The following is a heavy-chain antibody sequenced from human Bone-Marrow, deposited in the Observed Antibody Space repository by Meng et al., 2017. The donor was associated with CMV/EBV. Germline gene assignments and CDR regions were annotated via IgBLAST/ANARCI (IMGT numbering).Heavy chain of an antibody. CDR2: IWYDGSNK. J-gene: IGHJ4*02. CDR3: AKLYGDYEYSSDY. CDR1: GFTFSSDG. V-gene: IGHV3-33*06. Sequence: AAAGFTFSSDGRHWVRQAPGKGLEWVAVIWYDGSNKYYADSVKGRFTISRDNSKNTLYLQMNSLRAEDTAVYYCAKLYGDYEYSSDYWGQGTLVTVSS. D-gene: IGHD4-17*01.